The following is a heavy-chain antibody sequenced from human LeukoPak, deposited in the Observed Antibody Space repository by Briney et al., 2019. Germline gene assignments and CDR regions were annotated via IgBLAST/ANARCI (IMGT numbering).Heavy chain of an antibody. CDR3: ARDRKDPLYYDYVWGSYRYTDAFDI. J-gene: IGHJ3*02. D-gene: IGHD3-16*02. V-gene: IGHV3-48*01. CDR2: ISSSSSTI. Sequence: GGSLRLSCAASGFTFSSYSMNWVRQAPGKGLEWVSYISSSSSTIYYADSVKGRFTIPRDNAKNSLYLQMNSLRAEDTAVYYCARDRKDPLYYDYVWGSYRYTDAFDIWGQGTMVTVSS. CDR1: GFTFSSYS.